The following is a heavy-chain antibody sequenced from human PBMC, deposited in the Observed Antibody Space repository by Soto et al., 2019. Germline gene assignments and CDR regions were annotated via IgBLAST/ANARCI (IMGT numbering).Heavy chain of an antibody. V-gene: IGHV1-69*06. CDR3: ARDRAYSSSSDNWFDP. J-gene: IGHJ5*02. CDR2: IIPIFGTA. CDR1: GGTFSSYA. Sequence: ASVKVSGKASGGTFSSYAISWVRQAPGQGLEWMGGIIPIFGTANYAQKFQGRVTITADKSTSTAYMELSSLRSEDTAVYYCARDRAYSSSSDNWFDPWGQGTLVTVSS. D-gene: IGHD6-13*01.